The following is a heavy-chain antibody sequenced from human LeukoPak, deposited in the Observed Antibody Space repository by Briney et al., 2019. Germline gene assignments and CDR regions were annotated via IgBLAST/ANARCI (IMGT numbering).Heavy chain of an antibody. Sequence: SVKVSCXASGGTFSSYAISWVRQAPGQGLEWMGRIIPIFGTANYAQKFQGRVTITTDESTSTAYMELSSLRSEDTAVYYCARGSRGYYDSSGYFDYWGQGTLVTVSS. CDR2: IIPIFGTA. J-gene: IGHJ4*02. V-gene: IGHV1-69*05. CDR3: ARGSRGYYDSSGYFDY. CDR1: GGTFSSYA. D-gene: IGHD3-22*01.